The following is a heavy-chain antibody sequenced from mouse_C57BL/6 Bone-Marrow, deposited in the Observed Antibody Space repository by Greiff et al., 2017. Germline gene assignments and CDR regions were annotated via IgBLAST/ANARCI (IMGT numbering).Heavy chain of an antibody. J-gene: IGHJ1*03. CDR3: ASDGSSWGDWYCDV. Sequence: QVQLQQPGAELVMPGASVKLSCKASGYTFTSYWMHWVKQRPGQGLEWIGEIDPSDSYTNYNQKFKGKSTLTVDKSSSTAYMQLSSLTSEDSAVYYCASDGSSWGDWYCDVWGTGTTVTVSS. CDR2: IDPSDSYT. D-gene: IGHD1-1*01. V-gene: IGHV1-69*01. CDR1: GYTFTSYW.